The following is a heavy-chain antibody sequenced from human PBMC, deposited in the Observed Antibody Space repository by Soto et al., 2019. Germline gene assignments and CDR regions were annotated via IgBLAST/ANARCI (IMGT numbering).Heavy chain of an antibody. D-gene: IGHD3-22*01. V-gene: IGHV3-23*01. CDR2: ISGSGGST. CDR1: GFAIISNT. J-gene: IGHJ4*02. CDR3: AKTARITMIVVVIAAFDY. Sequence: WGSLRLSFAASGFAIISNTIIFFRHSPFKWLEWVSAISGSGGSTYYADSVKGRFTISRDNSKNTLYLQMNSLRAEDTAVYYCAKTARITMIVVVIAAFDYWGQGTLVTVSS.